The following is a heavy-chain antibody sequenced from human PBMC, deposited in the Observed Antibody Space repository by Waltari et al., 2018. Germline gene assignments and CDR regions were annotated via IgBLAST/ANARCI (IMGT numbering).Heavy chain of an antibody. V-gene: IGHV4-30-2*01. CDR3: ARGEVVAASRRWFVP. J-gene: IGHJ5*02. D-gene: IGHD2-15*01. CDR2: IFSSGNT. Sequence: QLQLQESGSGVVNPSQTLSLTCAVSGGSIATGAYSWIWMRQPPGKALEWLGFIFSSGNTYDTASLKGRITISRDKAQTQFSLQLASVTAADTAVYECARGEVVAASRRWFVPWGQGTLVNVSS. CDR1: GGSIATGAYS.